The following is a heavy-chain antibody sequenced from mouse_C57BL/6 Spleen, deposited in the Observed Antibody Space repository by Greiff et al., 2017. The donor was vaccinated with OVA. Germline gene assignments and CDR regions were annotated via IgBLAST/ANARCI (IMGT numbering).Heavy chain of an antibody. Sequence: EVKLMESGGGLVKPGGSLKLSCAASGFTFSSYAMSWVRQTPEKRLEWVATISDGGSYTYYPDNVKGRFTISRDNAKNNLYQQMSHLKSEDTAMYYCARDDGNYVAYWGQGTLVTVSA. D-gene: IGHD2-1*01. CDR3: ARDDGNYVAY. CDR1: GFTFSSYA. CDR2: ISDGGSYT. V-gene: IGHV5-4*01. J-gene: IGHJ3*01.